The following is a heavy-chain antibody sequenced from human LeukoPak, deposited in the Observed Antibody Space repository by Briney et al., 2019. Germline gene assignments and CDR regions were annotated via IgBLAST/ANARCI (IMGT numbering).Heavy chain of an antibody. Sequence: PGGSLRLSCAASGFTFSSYGMHWVRQAPGKGLEWVAFIRYDGSNKYYADSVKGRFTISRDSSKNTLYLQMNSLRVEDTAVYYCAKVRPSRAVAGTLDYWGQGTLVTVSS. CDR3: AKVRPSRAVAGTLDY. V-gene: IGHV3-30*02. CDR2: IRYDGSNK. D-gene: IGHD6-19*01. J-gene: IGHJ4*02. CDR1: GFTFSSYG.